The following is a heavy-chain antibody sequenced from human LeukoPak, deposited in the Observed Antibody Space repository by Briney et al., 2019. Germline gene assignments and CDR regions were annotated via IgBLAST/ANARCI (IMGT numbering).Heavy chain of an antibody. CDR2: ISGSGGST. J-gene: IGHJ3*02. Sequence: GGSLRLSCAASGFTFSSYSMNWVRQAPGKGLEWVSAISGSGGSTYYADSVKGRFTISRDNSKNTLYLQMNSLRAEDTAVYYCAKHLYQLLYRGYAFDIWGQGTMVTVSS. CDR3: AKHLYQLLYRGYAFDI. V-gene: IGHV3-23*01. CDR1: GFTFSSYS. D-gene: IGHD2-2*02.